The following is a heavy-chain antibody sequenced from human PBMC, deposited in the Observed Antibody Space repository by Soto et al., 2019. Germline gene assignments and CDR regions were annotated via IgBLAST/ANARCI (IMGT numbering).Heavy chain of an antibody. CDR3: ARDRDDFWSGYPYGMDV. J-gene: IGHJ6*02. CDR1: GFTFSSYA. D-gene: IGHD3-3*01. Sequence: PGGSLRLSCAASGFTFSSYAMHWVRQAPGKGLEWVAVISYDGSNKYYADSVKGRFTISRDNSKNTLYLQMNSLRAEDTAVYYCARDRDDFWSGYPYGMDVWGQGTTVTVSS. CDR2: ISYDGSNK. V-gene: IGHV3-30-3*01.